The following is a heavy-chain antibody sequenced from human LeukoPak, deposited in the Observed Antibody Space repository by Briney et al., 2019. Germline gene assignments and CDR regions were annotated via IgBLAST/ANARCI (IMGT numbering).Heavy chain of an antibody. J-gene: IGHJ4*02. V-gene: IGHV4-39*01. CDR2: IYYSGST. CDR3: ARLPVSSSGDYFDY. D-gene: IGHD6-6*01. CDR1: GGSISSSSYY. Sequence: PSETLSLTCTVSGGSISSSSYYWGWIRQPPGKGLEWIGSIYYSGSTYYNPSLKSRVTISVDTSKNQFSLKLSSVTAADTAVYYCARLPVSSSGDYFDYWGQGTLVTVSS.